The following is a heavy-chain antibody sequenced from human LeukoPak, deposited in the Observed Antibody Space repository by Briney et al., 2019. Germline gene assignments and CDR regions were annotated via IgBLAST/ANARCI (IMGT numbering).Heavy chain of an antibody. Sequence: GGSLRLSCAASGFTFDDYGVSWVRQAPGKGLEWVSGINWNGGSTGYADSVKGRFTISRGNAKNSLYLQMNSLRAEDTALYYCARTGGYYYGMDVWGQGTTVTVSS. D-gene: IGHD1-14*01. V-gene: IGHV3-20*04. CDR2: INWNGGST. CDR3: ARTGGYYYGMDV. CDR1: GFTFDDYG. J-gene: IGHJ6*02.